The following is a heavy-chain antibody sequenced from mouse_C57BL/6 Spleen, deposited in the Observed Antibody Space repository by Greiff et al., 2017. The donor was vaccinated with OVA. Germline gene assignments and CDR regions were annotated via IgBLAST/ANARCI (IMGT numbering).Heavy chain of an antibody. J-gene: IGHJ2*01. CDR3: ARGGGSYPFDY. Sequence: DVKLVESGGGLVKPGGSLKLSCAASGFTFSDYGMHWVRQAPEKGLEWVAYISSGSSTIYYADTVKGRFTISRDNAKNTLFLQMTSLRSEDTAMYYCARGGGSYPFDYWGQGTTLTVSS. CDR2: ISSGSSTI. D-gene: IGHD1-1*01. CDR1: GFTFSDYG. V-gene: IGHV5-17*01.